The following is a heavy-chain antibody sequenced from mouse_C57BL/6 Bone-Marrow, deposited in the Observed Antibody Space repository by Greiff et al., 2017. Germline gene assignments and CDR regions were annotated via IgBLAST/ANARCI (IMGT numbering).Heavy chain of an antibody. CDR2: IYPRSGNT. Sequence: VQLQQSGAELARPGASVKLSCKASGYTFTSYGISWVKQRTGQGLEWIGEIYPRSGNTYYNEKFKGKATLTADKYSSTAYMELRSLTSEDSAVYFWARRANWAPAWFAYWGQGTLVTVSA. CDR1: GYTFTSYG. V-gene: IGHV1-81*01. CDR3: ARRANWAPAWFAY. D-gene: IGHD4-1*01. J-gene: IGHJ3*01.